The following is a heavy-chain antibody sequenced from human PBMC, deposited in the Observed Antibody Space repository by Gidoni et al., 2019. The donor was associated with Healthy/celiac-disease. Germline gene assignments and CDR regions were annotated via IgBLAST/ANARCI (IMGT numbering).Heavy chain of an antibody. CDR1: GFTFSSYD. CDR3: AKDLGVEMARDY. V-gene: IGHV3-23*01. D-gene: IGHD5-12*01. J-gene: IGHJ4*02. CDR2: IIGRVCRT. Sequence: EVQRLEYGGGLVQPGGSLRLSCADSGFTFSSYDMSWGRQAPGKGLEWVSAIIGRVCRTYSAASVTGRFTISRDNSKNTLYLQMNSLRAEDTAVYYCAKDLGVEMARDYWGQGTLVTVSS.